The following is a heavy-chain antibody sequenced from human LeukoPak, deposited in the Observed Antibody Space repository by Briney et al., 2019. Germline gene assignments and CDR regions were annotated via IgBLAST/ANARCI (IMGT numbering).Heavy chain of an antibody. V-gene: IGHV3-30-3*01. D-gene: IGHD3-22*01. CDR3: ARDPDMIAYYYYGMDV. CDR2: ISYDGSNK. Sequence: LPGRSLRLSCAASGFTFSSYAMHWVRQAPGKGLEWVAVISYDGSNKYYADSVKGRSTISRDNSKNTLYLQMNSLRAEDTAVYYCARDPDMIAYYYYGMDVWGQGTTVTVSS. J-gene: IGHJ6*02. CDR1: GFTFSSYA.